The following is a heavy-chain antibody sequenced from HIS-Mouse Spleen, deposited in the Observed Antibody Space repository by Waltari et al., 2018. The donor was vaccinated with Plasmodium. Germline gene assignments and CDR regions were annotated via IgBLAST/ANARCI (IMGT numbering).Heavy chain of an antibody. V-gene: IGHV1-2*02. D-gene: IGHD6-13*01. CDR1: GYTFTGYY. J-gene: IGHJ4*02. Sequence: QVQLVQSGAEVKKPGASVKVSCKASGYTFTGYYMHWVRQAPGQGLEWMGGVNPNSGGTNYAQKFQGRGTMTRDTSISTAYMELSRLRSDDTAVYYCARDLAAAGHFDYWGQGTLVTVSS. CDR2: VNPNSGGT. CDR3: ARDLAAAGHFDY.